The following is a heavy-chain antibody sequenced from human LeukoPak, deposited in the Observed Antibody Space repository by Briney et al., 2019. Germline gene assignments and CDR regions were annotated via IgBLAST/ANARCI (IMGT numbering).Heavy chain of an antibody. Sequence: GGSLRLSCATSGFSVNSKYMGWDRPAPRKGLELVSVIYSGGSTYYADSVKGRFTISRDNSKNTLYLQMNSLRAEDTAVYYCARVVRGARGMAFDYWGQGTLVTVSS. CDR1: GFSVNSKY. D-gene: IGHD3-10*01. CDR2: IYSGGST. J-gene: IGHJ4*02. CDR3: ARVVRGARGMAFDY. V-gene: IGHV3-66*02.